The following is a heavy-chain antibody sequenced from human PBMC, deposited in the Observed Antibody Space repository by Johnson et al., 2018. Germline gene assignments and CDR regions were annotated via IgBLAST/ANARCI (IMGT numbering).Heavy chain of an antibody. CDR3: ARSGSRGYYYYMDV. CDR2: IYYSGRT. D-gene: IGHD3-3*01. J-gene: IGHJ6*03. CDR1: GGSISSYY. V-gene: IGHV4-59*12. Sequence: QVQLRESGPGLVKPSETLSLSCTVSGGSISSYYWNWIRQPPGKGLEWIGYIYYSGRTHYNPSLKRRVTISVDTSKNQFPLKVGSVTAADTAVYYCARSGSRGYYYYMDVWGKGTTVTVSS.